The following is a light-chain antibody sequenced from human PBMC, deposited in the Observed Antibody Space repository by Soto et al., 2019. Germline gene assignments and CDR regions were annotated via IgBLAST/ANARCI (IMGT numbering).Light chain of an antibody. CDR2: AAS. Sequence: DIQMTQSPSSLSASVGDRVTITCRASLPISNFLAWYQQKPEKIPNLLIYAASTLLAGAASRFSGSGSGTDFTLTISSRQPEDVAAYYCQKYNGAPLPFGGGTKVEIK. CDR1: LPISNF. J-gene: IGKJ4*01. CDR3: QKYNGAPLP. V-gene: IGKV1-27*01.